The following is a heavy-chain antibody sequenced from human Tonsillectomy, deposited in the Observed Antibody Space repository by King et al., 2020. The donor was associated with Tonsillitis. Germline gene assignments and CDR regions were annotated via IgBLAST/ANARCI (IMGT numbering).Heavy chain of an antibody. CDR3: AKEPAASPGDSFDI. CDR2: ISGPGGST. Sequence: VQLVESGGGLVQPGGSLRLSCAAAGFTFSSYAMGWGRQAPGKGLEWVSAISGPGGSTYYADSVKGRFIISRDNSKNTLCLQMNSLRAEDTAVYYCAKEPAASPGDSFDIWGQGTMVTVSS. CDR1: GFTFSSYA. V-gene: IGHV3-23*04. D-gene: IGHD2-15*01. J-gene: IGHJ3*02.